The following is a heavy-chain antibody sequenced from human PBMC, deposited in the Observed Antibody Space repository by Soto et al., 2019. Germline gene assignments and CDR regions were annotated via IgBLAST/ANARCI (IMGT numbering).Heavy chain of an antibody. CDR3: ARDQYYDFWSGCISTSCPRSESDDAFDI. CDR2: ISSSSSYI. J-gene: IGHJ3*02. Sequence: PGGSLRLSCAASGFTFSSYNMNWVRQAPGKGLEWVSSISSSSSYIYYADSVKGRFTISRDNAKNALYLQMNSLRVEDTAVYYCARDQYYDFWSGCISTSCPRSESDDAFDIWGQGTMVTVSS. D-gene: IGHD3-3*01. V-gene: IGHV3-21*01. CDR1: GFTFSSYN.